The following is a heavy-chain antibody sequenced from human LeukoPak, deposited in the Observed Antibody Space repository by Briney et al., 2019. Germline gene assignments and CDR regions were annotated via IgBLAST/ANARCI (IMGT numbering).Heavy chain of an antibody. CDR1: GFTFSDYY. D-gene: IGHD2-2*01. Sequence: PGGSLRLSCAASGFTFSDYYMSWIRQAPGKGLEWVPYISSSGSTIYYADSVKGRFTISRDNAKNSLYLQMNSLRAEDTAVYYCARVTNQYCSSTSCYYFDYWGQGTLVTVSS. V-gene: IGHV3-11*04. CDR3: ARVTNQYCSSTSCYYFDY. CDR2: ISSSGSTI. J-gene: IGHJ4*02.